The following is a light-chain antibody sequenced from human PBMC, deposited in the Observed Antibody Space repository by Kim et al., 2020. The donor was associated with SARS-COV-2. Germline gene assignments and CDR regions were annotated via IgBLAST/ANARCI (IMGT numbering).Light chain of an antibody. CDR2: TTA. J-gene: IGKJ1*01. CDR1: QSISSH. V-gene: IGKV1-39*01. Sequence: DIQMTQSPSSLSASLGDRVTITCRASQSISSHLNWYQQKSGKAPKLLIYTTASLQSGVPSRFSGSGSETDFTLTISSLQPEDFATYYCQQTYSAPWTFGQGTKVDIK. CDR3: QQTYSAPWT.